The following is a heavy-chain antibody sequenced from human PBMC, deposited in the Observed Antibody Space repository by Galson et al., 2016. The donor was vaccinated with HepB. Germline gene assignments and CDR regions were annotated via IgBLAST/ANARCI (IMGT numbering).Heavy chain of an antibody. CDR2: MWYDGSKK. V-gene: IGHV3-33*01. CDR3: ARDQGGAVPAAYGMDV. CDR1: GFTFGSYA. Sequence: SLRLSCAASGFTFGSYAMHWVRQAPGKGLEWVAVMWYDGSKKYYSDSVKGRFTISRDNSKNTLYLQMNSLRVEDTAVFYCARDQGGAVPAAYGMDVWGQGTSVTVSS. J-gene: IGHJ6*02. D-gene: IGHD6-19*01.